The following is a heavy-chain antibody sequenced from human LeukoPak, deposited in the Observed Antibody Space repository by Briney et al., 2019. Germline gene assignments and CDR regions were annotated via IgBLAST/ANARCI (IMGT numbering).Heavy chain of an antibody. V-gene: IGHV3-30*04. D-gene: IGHD2-21*01. CDR3: AKEHIGYAAKGDMDV. CDR1: GFTFSSYA. J-gene: IGHJ6*03. Sequence: GGSLRLSCAASGFTFSSYAMHWVRQAPGKGLEWVAVISYDGSNKYYAASVKGRFTISRDNSKNTLYLQMNSLRAEDTAVYYWAKEHIGYAAKGDMDVWGEGATGTVSS. CDR2: ISYDGSNK.